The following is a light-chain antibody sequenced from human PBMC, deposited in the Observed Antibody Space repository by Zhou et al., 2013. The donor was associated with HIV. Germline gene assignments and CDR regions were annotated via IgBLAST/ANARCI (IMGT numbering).Light chain of an antibody. CDR3: QQYNTYPFT. J-gene: IGKJ5*01. Sequence: GDRVTITCRASQGIGTYLAWYQQKPGKAPKLLIHKASSLHFGVPSSFSGSRSGTEFTLTISSLQPDEYATYFCQQYNTYPFTFGQGTRLEI. V-gene: IGKV1-5*03. CDR1: QGIGTY. CDR2: KAS.